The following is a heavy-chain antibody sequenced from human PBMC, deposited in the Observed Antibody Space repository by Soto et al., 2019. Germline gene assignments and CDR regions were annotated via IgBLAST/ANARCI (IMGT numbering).Heavy chain of an antibody. V-gene: IGHV4-39*01. CDR1: GGSISSSSYY. J-gene: IGHJ3*02. CDR3: ARGRLLWFGELLPGIDI. D-gene: IGHD3-10*01. CDR2: IYYSGST. Sequence: SETLSLTCTVSGGSISSSSYYWGWIRQPPGKGLEWIGSIYYSGSTYYNPSLKSRVTISVDTSKNQFSLKLSSVTAADTAVYYCARGRLLWFGELLPGIDIWGQGTMVTVSS.